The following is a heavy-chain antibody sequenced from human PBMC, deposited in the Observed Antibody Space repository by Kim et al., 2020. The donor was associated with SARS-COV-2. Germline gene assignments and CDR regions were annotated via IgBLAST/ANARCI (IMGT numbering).Heavy chain of an antibody. CDR3: AKARLITGNNNWFDP. CDR1: GFTFSSYA. Sequence: GGSLRLSCAASGFTFSSYAMNWVRQAPGKGLEWVSVISGSGGSTNYADSVKGRFTISRDNSKNTLYLQMNSLRAEDTAVYYCAKARLITGNNNWFDPWGQGTLVTVSS. J-gene: IGHJ5*02. V-gene: IGHV3-23*01. CDR2: ISGSGGST. D-gene: IGHD2-8*01.